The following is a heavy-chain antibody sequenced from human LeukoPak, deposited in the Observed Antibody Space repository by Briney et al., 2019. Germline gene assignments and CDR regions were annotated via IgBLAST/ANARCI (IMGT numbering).Heavy chain of an antibody. CDR1: GFTFSSYA. V-gene: IGHV3-30*04. J-gene: IGHJ5*02. CDR3: ASSSRRSAKKVYNWFDP. D-gene: IGHD6-13*01. CDR2: ISYDGSNK. Sequence: GGSLRLSCAASGFTFSSYAMHWVRQAPGKGLEWVAVISYDGSNKYYADSVKGRFTISRDNSKNTLYLQMNSPRAEDTAVYYCASSSRRSAKKVYNWFDPWGQGTLVTVSS.